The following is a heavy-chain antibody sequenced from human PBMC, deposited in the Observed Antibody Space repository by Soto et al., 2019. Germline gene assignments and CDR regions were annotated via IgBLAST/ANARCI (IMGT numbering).Heavy chain of an antibody. CDR3: ARSQGSSTSLEIYYYYYYGMDV. J-gene: IGHJ6*02. CDR2: IIPISDTT. D-gene: IGHD2-2*01. V-gene: IGHV1-69*13. Sequence: SVKVSCKASGGTFSSYAISWVRQAPGQGLEWMGGIIPISDTTNYAQKFQGRVTITADESASTAYMELSSLRSEDTAVYYCARSQGSSTSLEIYYYYYYGMDVWGQGTTVTVSS. CDR1: GGTFSSYA.